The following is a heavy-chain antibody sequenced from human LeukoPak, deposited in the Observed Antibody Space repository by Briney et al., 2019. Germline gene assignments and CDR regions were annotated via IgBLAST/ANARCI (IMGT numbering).Heavy chain of an antibody. Sequence: SETLSLTCTVSGGSVSNNNFYWGWIRQSPGKGLEWIGIIYYSGITYYNPSLKSRVIMAVDTSKDQFSLQPNSVSAADTAVYYCARLWGSFDGFDIWGQGTMVTVSS. V-gene: IGHV4-39*01. D-gene: IGHD3-16*01. CDR3: ARLWGSFDGFDI. J-gene: IGHJ3*02. CDR1: GGSVSNNNFY. CDR2: IYYSGIT.